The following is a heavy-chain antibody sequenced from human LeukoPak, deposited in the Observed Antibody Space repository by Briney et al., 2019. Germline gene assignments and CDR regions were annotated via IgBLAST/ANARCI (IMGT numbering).Heavy chain of an antibody. D-gene: IGHD6-19*01. Sequence: GGSLRLSCAASGFTFSSYEMNWVRQAPGKGLEWVAYIRGSGTLIYYADSVKGRFTISRDNAQNSLYLQMNSLRAEDTALYYCARKSESGRYAGWFDPWGQGTLVTVSS. V-gene: IGHV3-48*03. CDR1: GFTFSSYE. CDR2: IRGSGTLI. J-gene: IGHJ5*02. CDR3: ARKSESGRYAGWFDP.